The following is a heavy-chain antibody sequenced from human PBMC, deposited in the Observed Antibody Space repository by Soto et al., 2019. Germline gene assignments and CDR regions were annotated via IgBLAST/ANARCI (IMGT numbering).Heavy chain of an antibody. V-gene: IGHV3-7*03. CDR2: IKQDGNEQ. J-gene: IGHJ3*02. Sequence: PGESLRLSCAASGFTFSGYWMSWVRQAPRKGLAWVANIKQDGNEQYYVDSVKGRFTISRDNARNSLYLQLNSLRAEDTAVYYCARRYSSAFDIWGRGTMVTVSS. D-gene: IGHD5-18*01. CDR3: ARRYSSAFDI. CDR1: GFTFSGYW.